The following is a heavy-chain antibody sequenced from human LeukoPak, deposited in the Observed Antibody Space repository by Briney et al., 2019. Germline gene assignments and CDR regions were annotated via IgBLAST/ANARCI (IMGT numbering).Heavy chain of an antibody. Sequence: GGSLRLSCAASGFTFSSYWMSWVRQAPGKGLEWVANIKQDGSEKYYVDSVKGRFTISRDNAKNSLYLQMNSLRAEDTAVYYCARENNKDTAMVNCFDPWGQGTLVTVSS. D-gene: IGHD5-18*01. V-gene: IGHV3-7*01. CDR3: ARENNKDTAMVNCFDP. J-gene: IGHJ5*02. CDR1: GFTFSSYW. CDR2: IKQDGSEK.